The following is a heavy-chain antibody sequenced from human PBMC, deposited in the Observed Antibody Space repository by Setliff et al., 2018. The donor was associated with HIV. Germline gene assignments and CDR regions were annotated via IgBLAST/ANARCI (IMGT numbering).Heavy chain of an antibody. Sequence: GGSLRLSCAASGFTFNNYGIHWVRQAPGKGLEWVAVIWYDDTNKYYADSVRGRFTISRDKSKSTVYLQMNSLRTDDTAVYYCAKVYCGGDCHSGPDYWGQGTLVTVSS. V-gene: IGHV3-33*03. CDR2: IWYDDTNK. CDR3: AKVYCGGDCHSGPDY. D-gene: IGHD2-21*02. CDR1: GFTFNNYG. J-gene: IGHJ4*02.